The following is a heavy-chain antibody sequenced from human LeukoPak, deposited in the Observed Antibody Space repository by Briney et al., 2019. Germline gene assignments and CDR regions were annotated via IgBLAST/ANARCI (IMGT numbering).Heavy chain of an antibody. CDR3: AKDMASPDIVVVTAIDY. J-gene: IGHJ4*02. V-gene: IGHV3-9*01. D-gene: IGHD2-21*02. CDR1: GFTFDDYA. CDR2: ISWNSGSI. Sequence: GGSLRLSCAASGFTFDDYAMHWVRHAPGKGLEWVSGISWNSGSIGYADSVKGRFTISRDNAKNSLYLQMNSLRAEDTALYYCAKDMASPDIVVVTAIDYWGQGTLVTVSS.